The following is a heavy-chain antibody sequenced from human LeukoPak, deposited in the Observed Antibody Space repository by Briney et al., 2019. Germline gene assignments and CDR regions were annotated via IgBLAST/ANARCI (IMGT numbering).Heavy chain of an antibody. V-gene: IGHV1-2*02. CDR1: GYTFTGYY. CDR2: INPNSGGT. CDR3: ARDLVTTANLGALWYFDL. D-gene: IGHD4-17*01. Sequence: GASVKVSCKASGYTFTGYYMHWVRQAPGQGLEWMGWINPNSGGTNYAQKFQGRVTMTRDTSICTAYMELSRLRSDDTAVYYCARDLVTTANLGALWYFDLWGRGTLVTVSS. J-gene: IGHJ2*01.